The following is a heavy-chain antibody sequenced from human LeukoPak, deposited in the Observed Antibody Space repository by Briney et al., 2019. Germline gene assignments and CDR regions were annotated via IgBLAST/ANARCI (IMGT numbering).Heavy chain of an antibody. CDR1: GGTFSSYA. D-gene: IGHD2-15*01. CDR3: VVVVVAATPFLDY. V-gene: IGHV1-69*13. Sequence: GASVKVSCKASGGTFSSYAISWVRQAPGQGLEWMGGIIPIFGTANYAQKFQGRVTITADESTSTAYMELSSLRSEDTAVYYCVVVVVAATPFLDYWGQGTLVTVSS. J-gene: IGHJ4*02. CDR2: IIPIFGTA.